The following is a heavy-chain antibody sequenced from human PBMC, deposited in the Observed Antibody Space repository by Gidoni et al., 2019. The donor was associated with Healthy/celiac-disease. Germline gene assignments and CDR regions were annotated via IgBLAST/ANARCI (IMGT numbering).Heavy chain of an antibody. CDR3: ARYGSGYYPTYFDY. V-gene: IGHV3-21*01. Sequence: EVQLVESGGGLVKPGGSLRLSCAASGFPFSSYSMNWVRQAPGKGLEWVSSISSSSSYIYYADSVKGRFTISRDNAKNSLYLQMNSLRAEDTAVYYCARYGSGYYPTYFDYWGQGTLVTVSS. CDR2: ISSSSSYI. D-gene: IGHD3-3*01. J-gene: IGHJ4*02. CDR1: GFPFSSYS.